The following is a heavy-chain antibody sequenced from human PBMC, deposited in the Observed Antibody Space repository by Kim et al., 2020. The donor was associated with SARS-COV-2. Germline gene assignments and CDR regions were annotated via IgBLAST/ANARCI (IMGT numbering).Heavy chain of an antibody. J-gene: IGHJ4*02. CDR2: ISYDGSNK. D-gene: IGHD2-2*01. V-gene: IGHV3-30-3*01. Sequence: GGSLRLSCAASGFTFSSYAMHWVRQAPGKGLEWVAVISYDGSNKYYAESVKGRFTISRDNSKNTLYLQMNSLRAEDTAVYYCARDLKGYCSSTSCYGGSFDYWGQGTLVTVSS. CDR3: ARDLKGYCSSTSCYGGSFDY. CDR1: GFTFSSYA.